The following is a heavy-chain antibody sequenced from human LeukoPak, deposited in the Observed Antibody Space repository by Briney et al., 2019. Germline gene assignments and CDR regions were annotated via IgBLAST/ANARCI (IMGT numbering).Heavy chain of an antibody. CDR1: GYTFTSHG. Sequence: ASVKVSCKASGYTFTSHGISWVRQAPGQGLEWMGWISAYNGNTNYAQKLQGRVTMTTDTSTSTAYMELRSLRSDDTAVYYCAGTYYYDSSGHRGAFDIWGQGTMVTVSS. D-gene: IGHD3-22*01. CDR2: ISAYNGNT. CDR3: AGTYYYDSSGHRGAFDI. V-gene: IGHV1-18*01. J-gene: IGHJ3*02.